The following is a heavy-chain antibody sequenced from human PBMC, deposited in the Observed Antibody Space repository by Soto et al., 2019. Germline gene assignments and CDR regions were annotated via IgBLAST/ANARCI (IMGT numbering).Heavy chain of an antibody. CDR1: GGSISSGGCS. J-gene: IGHJ6*02. D-gene: IGHD3-9*01. CDR2: IYHSGST. V-gene: IGHV4-30-2*01. CDR3: ARGNRLYDILTGYYNNYYGMDV. Sequence: PSETLSLTCAVSGGSISSGGCSWSWIRQPPGKGLEWIGYIYHSGSTYYNPSLKSRVTISVDRSKNQFSLKLSSVTAADTAVYYCARGNRLYDILTGYYNNYYGMDVWGQGTTVTVSS.